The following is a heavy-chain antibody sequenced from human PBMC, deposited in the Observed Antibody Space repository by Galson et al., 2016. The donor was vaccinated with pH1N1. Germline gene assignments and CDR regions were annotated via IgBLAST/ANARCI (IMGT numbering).Heavy chain of an antibody. D-gene: IGHD3-3*01. Sequence: SLRLSCAVSGFTFSSHWMHWVRQAPGKGLVWVSRIRGDGGSISYADSVKGRFTISRDNAKNTLYLQMNSLRAEDTAVYYCVRDTTISGVIRDFDSWGQGTQVTVSS. J-gene: IGHJ4*02. V-gene: IGHV3-74*01. CDR1: GFTFSSHW. CDR3: VRDTTISGVIRDFDS. CDR2: IRGDGGSI.